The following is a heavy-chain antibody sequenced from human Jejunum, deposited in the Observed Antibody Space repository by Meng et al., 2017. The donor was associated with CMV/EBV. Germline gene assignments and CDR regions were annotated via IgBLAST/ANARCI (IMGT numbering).Heavy chain of an antibody. CDR1: SA. CDR2: ISYDGTNR. V-gene: IGHV3-30-3*02. J-gene: IGHJ6*02. D-gene: IGHD2-2*01. Sequence: SAMHWGRQAPGKELEWVAVISYDGTNRYYADSVKSRFIISRDNSKNTVSLHMNSLRAEDTALYYCAKSRIAVAAAAGYYYYGLDVWGQGTTVTVSS. CDR3: AKSRIAVAAAAGYYYYGLDV.